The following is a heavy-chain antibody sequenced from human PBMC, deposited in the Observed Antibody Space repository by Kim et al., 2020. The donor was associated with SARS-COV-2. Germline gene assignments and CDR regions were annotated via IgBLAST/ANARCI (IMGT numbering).Heavy chain of an antibody. D-gene: IGHD3-10*01. CDR3: ARVKGDGSGPHDAFAI. J-gene: IGHJ3*02. CDR1: GYTFTPYT. Sequence: ASVKVSCKASGYTFTPYTIIWVRQTPGQGLKWMGWINTNTGFPTYAQDFPGRFVFSLDPSVSATYLEITGLKAEDTAVYYCARVKGDGSGPHDAFAIWGQDTVLTLSS. CDR2: INTNTGFP. V-gene: IGHV7-4-1*02.